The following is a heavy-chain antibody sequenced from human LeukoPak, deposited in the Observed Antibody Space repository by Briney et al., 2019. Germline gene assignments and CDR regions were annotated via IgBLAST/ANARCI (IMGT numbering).Heavy chain of an antibody. CDR3: AKPPSKFYSNHHFDY. CDR1: GFTFSSYA. V-gene: IGHV3-23*01. CDR2: ISGSGGST. Sequence: PGGSLRLSCAASGFTFSSYAMSWVRQAPGKGLEWVSAISGSGGSTYYADSVKGRFTISRDNSKNTLYLQMNSLRAEDTAVYYCAKPPSKFYSNHHFDYWGKGTLVTVSS. D-gene: IGHD4-11*01. J-gene: IGHJ4*02.